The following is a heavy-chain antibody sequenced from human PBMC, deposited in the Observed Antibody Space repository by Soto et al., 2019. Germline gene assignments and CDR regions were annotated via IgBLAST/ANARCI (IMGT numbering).Heavy chain of an antibody. J-gene: IGHJ4*02. CDR1: GFTFSSYA. V-gene: IGHV3-30-3*01. CDR3: ARDSTLLWFGEFRTPYFDY. Sequence: PGGSLRLSCAASGFTFSSYAMHLVRQAPGKGLEWVAVISYDGSNKYYADSVKGRFTISRDNSKNTLYLQMNSLRAEDTAVYYCARDSTLLWFGEFRTPYFDYWGQGTLVTVSS. D-gene: IGHD3-10*01. CDR2: ISYDGSNK.